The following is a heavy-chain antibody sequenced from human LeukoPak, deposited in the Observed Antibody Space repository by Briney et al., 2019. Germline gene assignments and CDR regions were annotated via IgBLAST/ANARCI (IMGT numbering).Heavy chain of an antibody. V-gene: IGHV3-30*03. D-gene: IGHD6-13*01. Sequence: GGSLRLACAASGFTFSNYGVHWVRQAPGKGLEWVALISYDGSNKYYADSVKGRFTISRDDSKNTLYLQMGSLRAEDMAVYYCARVGYTSYYYYGMDVWGQGTTVTVSS. CDR3: ARVGYTSYYYYGMDV. CDR2: ISYDGSNK. CDR1: GFTFSNYG. J-gene: IGHJ6*02.